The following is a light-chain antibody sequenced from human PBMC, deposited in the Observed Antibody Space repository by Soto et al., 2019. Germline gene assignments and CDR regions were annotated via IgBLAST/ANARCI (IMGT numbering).Light chain of an antibody. CDR2: EVT. V-gene: IGLV2-14*01. J-gene: IGLJ2*01. Sequence: QAVVTQPASVSGSPGQSITISCSGFSSDVGDYNYVSWYQQHAGKVPKLIIYEVTNRPLGVSNRFSGSKSGYTASLTISGLQTDDEADYYCSSYTSSIRIFGGGTKLTVL. CDR1: SSDVGDYNY. CDR3: SSYTSSIRI.